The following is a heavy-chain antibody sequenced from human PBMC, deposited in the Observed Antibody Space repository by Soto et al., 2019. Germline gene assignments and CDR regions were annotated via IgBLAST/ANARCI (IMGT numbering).Heavy chain of an antibody. CDR3: AREDHLI. CDR2: INPSGGST. J-gene: IGHJ3*02. V-gene: IGHV1-46*03. Sequence: SVKVSCKASGGTFSSYAISWVRQAPGQGLEWMGIINPSGGSTSYAQKFQGRVTMTRDTSTSTVYMELSSLRSEDTAVYYCAREDHLIWGQGTMVTVSS. CDR1: GGTFSSYA.